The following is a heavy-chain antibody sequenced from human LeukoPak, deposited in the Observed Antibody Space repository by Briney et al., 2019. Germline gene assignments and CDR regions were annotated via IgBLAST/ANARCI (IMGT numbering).Heavy chain of an antibody. D-gene: IGHD2-15*01. CDR3: ARRGAPEGYCSGCSFYPPDY. J-gene: IGHJ4*01. CDR1: GFTVSSNY. V-gene: IGHV3-7*01. CDR2: IKQDGSEK. Sequence: GGSLRLSCAASGFTVSSNYMSWVRQAPGKGLEWVANIKQDGSEKYYVDSVKGRFTISRDNAKNSLYLQMNSLRAEDTAVYYCARRGAPEGYCSGCSFYPPDYWGQGTLVTVSS.